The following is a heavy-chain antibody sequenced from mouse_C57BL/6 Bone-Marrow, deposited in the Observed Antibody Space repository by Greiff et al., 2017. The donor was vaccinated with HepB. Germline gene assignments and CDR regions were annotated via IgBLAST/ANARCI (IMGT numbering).Heavy chain of an antibody. Sequence: QVHVKQPGAELVKPGASVKMSCKASGYTFTSYWITWVKQRPGQGLEWIGDIYPGSGSTNYNEKFKSKATLTVDTSSSTAYMQLSSLTSEDSAVYYCANLLYHPIFFAYWGQGTLVTVSA. CDR2: IYPGSGST. CDR3: ANLLYHPIFFAY. CDR1: GYTFTSYW. D-gene: IGHD2-12*01. J-gene: IGHJ3*01. V-gene: IGHV1-55*01.